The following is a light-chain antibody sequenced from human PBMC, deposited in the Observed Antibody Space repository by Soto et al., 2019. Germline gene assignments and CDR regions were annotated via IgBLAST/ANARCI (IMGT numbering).Light chain of an antibody. J-gene: IGKJ1*01. Sequence: DIVMTQSPATLSLSPGERATLSCRASQTVGSSFLAWFKHKPGQAPRLLIYGASTRATGIPDRFSGSGSGTDFTLTISRLEPEDFAVDDCNQNGSSQTVGQGTKVDIK. CDR2: GAS. V-gene: IGKV3-20*01. CDR3: NQNGSSQT. CDR1: QTVGSSF.